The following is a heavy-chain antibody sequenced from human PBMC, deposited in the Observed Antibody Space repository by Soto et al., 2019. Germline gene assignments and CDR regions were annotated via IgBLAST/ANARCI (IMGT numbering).Heavy chain of an antibody. CDR1: GYTFTSYA. Sequence: QVQLVQSGAEVKKPGASVKVSCKASGYTFTSYAMHWVRQAPGQRLEWMGWINAGNGNTKYSQKFQGRVTITRDTSASTAYRELSSLRSEDTAVYYCARVGFWVQDAPRNAFDIWGQGTMVTVSS. J-gene: IGHJ3*02. D-gene: IGHD1-1*01. CDR2: INAGNGNT. V-gene: IGHV1-3*01. CDR3: ARVGFWVQDAPRNAFDI.